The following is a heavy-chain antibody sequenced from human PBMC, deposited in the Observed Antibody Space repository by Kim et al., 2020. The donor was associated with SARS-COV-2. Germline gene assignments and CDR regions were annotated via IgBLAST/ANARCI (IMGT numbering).Heavy chain of an antibody. CDR3: ARTYSGSYSGYFDY. Sequence: RGSLRLSCAASGFTFSSYAMHWVRQAPGKGLEWVAVISYDGSNKYYADSVKGRFTISRDNSKNTLYLQMNSLRAEDTAVYYCARTYSGSYSGYFDYWGQGTLVTVSS. D-gene: IGHD1-26*01. CDR1: GFTFSSYA. CDR2: ISYDGSNK. V-gene: IGHV3-30*04. J-gene: IGHJ4*02.